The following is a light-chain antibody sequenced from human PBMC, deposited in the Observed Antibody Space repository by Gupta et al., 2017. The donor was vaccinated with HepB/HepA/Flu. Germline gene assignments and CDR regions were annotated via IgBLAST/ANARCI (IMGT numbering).Light chain of an antibody. CDR2: YAS. CDR1: QAISTY. J-gene: IGKJ3*01. Sequence: DIKMTQSPSSLSASVGDRVTITCRASQAISTYLAWFQQKPGKVPNLLIYYASNLQSGVPSRFSGSASGTEFTLTISSLQPEDVATYYCQKDNSAPFTFGRGTKVDIK. CDR3: QKDNSAPFT. V-gene: IGKV1-27*01.